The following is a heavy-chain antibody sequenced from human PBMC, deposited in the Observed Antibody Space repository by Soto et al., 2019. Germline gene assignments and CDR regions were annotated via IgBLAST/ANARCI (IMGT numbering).Heavy chain of an antibody. V-gene: IGHV3-30-3*01. J-gene: IGHJ3*01. D-gene: IGHD3-22*01. CDR2: ISYDGSKK. CDR1: GFTFSSYA. CDR3: ARDTGDSSGFYWNYVFDL. Sequence: QVQLVESGGGVVQPGRSLRLSCAASGFTFSSYAMHWARQAPGKGLEWVTVISYDGSKKYYADSVKGRFTISRDNSKNPLYLQMHSLRAEDTAVYYCARDTGDSSGFYWNYVFDLWGQGTMVTVSS.